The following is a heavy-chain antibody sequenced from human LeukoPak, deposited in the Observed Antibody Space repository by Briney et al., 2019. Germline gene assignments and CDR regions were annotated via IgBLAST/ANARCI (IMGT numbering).Heavy chain of an antibody. J-gene: IGHJ4*02. CDR1: GGSISSGSYY. CDR3: ARAGGADFWSGRLGY. Sequence: PSQTLSLTCTVSGGSISSGSYYWSWIRQPAGKGLEWIGRIYTSGSTNYNPSLKSRVTISVDTSKNQFSLKLSSVTAADTAVYYCARAGGADFWSGRLGYWGQGTLVTVSS. V-gene: IGHV4-61*02. CDR2: IYTSGST. D-gene: IGHD3-3*01.